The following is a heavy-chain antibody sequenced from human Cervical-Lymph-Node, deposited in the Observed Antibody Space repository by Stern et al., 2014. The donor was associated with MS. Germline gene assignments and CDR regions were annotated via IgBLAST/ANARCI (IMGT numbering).Heavy chain of an antibody. V-gene: IGHV1-69*01. CDR2: IIPMFGTA. CDR3: ASSVGELTPEAV. D-gene: IGHD3-10*01. CDR1: GGTFSSYA. Sequence: MPLVESGAEVKKPGSSVRVSCKASGGTFSSYAISWVRQAPGQVLEWMGGIIPMFGTANYAQKFQGRVTITADDSTTTAYMEVSSLRSEDTAVYYCASSVGELTPEAVWGQGTTVTVFS. J-gene: IGHJ6*02.